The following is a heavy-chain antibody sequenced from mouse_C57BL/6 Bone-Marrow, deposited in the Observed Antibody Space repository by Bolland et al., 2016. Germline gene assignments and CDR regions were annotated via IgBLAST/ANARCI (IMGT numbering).Heavy chain of an antibody. J-gene: IGHJ4*01. CDR3: ASTTKDYLDY. CDR2: INPNNGGT. V-gene: IGHV1-26*01. D-gene: IGHD1-1*01. Sequence: DINPNNGGTSYNQKFKGTATLTVDKSSSTAYMELRSLTSEDSAVYYCASTTKDYLDYWGQGTS.